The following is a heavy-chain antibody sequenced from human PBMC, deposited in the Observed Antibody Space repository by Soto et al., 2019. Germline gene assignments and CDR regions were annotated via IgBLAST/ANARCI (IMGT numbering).Heavy chain of an antibody. CDR1: GVTVSSNY. V-gene: IGHV3-48*01. J-gene: IGHJ4*02. CDR2: ISSISNTI. D-gene: IGHD2-15*01. Sequence: GGSLRLSCAASGVTVSSNYMSWVRQAPGKGLEWVSYISSISNTIYYADSVKGRFTISRDNAKNSLYLHMNSLSAEDMAVYYCARDRGCSGGICYRDLGYWGQGTLVTVSS. CDR3: ARDRGCSGGICYRDLGY.